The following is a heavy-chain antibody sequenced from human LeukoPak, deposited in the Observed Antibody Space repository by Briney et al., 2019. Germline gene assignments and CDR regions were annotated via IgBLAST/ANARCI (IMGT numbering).Heavy chain of an antibody. CDR3: AKPGGYYYYGMDV. J-gene: IGHJ6*02. Sequence: PGRSLRLSCAASGFTFSSYGMHWVRQAPGKGLEWVAVISYDGSNKYYADSVKGRFTISRDNSKNTLYLQMNSLRAEDTAVYYCAKPGGYYYYGMDVWGQGTTVTVSS. D-gene: IGHD3-10*01. CDR2: ISYDGSNK. CDR1: GFTFSSYG. V-gene: IGHV3-30*18.